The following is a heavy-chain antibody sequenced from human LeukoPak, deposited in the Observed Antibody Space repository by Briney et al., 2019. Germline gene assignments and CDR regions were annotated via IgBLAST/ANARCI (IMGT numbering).Heavy chain of an antibody. CDR3: ARAPRIVGSTSRELGHWYFDL. D-gene: IGHD6-13*01. Sequence: PGGSLRLSCAASGFTFSSYSMNWVRQAPGKGLEWVSSISGSSSYIYYADSVKGRFTISRDNAKDSLYVQMNSLRAEDTAVYYCARAPRIVGSTSRELGHWYFDLWGRGTLVTVSS. CDR1: GFTFSSYS. CDR2: ISGSSSYI. V-gene: IGHV3-21*01. J-gene: IGHJ2*01.